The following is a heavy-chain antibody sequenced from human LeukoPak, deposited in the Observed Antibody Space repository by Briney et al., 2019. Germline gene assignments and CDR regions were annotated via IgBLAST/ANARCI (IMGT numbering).Heavy chain of an antibody. CDR2: ISGSGGST. CDR1: GFTFSSYA. D-gene: IGHD6-19*01. J-gene: IGHJ4*02. V-gene: IGHV3-23*01. CDR3: AKDQWLVHGRGQFDY. Sequence: GGSLRLSCAASGFTFSSYAMSWVRQAPGKGLEWVSAISGSGGSTYYADSVKGRFTISRDNSKNTLYLQMNGLRAEDTAVYYCAKDQWLVHGRGQFDYWGQGTLVTVSS.